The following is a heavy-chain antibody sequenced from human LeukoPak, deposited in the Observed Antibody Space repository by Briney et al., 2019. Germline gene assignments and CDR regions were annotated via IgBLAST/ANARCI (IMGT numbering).Heavy chain of an antibody. Sequence: ASVKVSCKASGYTFTSYGISWVRQAPGQGLEWMGWNSAYNGNTNYAQKLQGRVTMTTDTSTSTAYMELRSLRSDDTAVYYCARGPLFVVVPAATDYWGQGTLVTVSS. J-gene: IGHJ4*02. CDR2: NSAYNGNT. CDR1: GYTFTSYG. CDR3: ARGPLFVVVPAATDY. D-gene: IGHD2-2*01. V-gene: IGHV1-18*04.